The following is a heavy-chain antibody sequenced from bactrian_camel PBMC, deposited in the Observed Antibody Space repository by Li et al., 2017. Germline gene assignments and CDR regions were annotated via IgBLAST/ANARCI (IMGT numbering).Heavy chain of an antibody. CDR2: IDNTGDT. CDR1: GYTFSTDY. Sequence: DVQLVESGGGSVQAGGSLRLSCEISGYTFSTDYWAWFRRQAPAQEREGIAAIDNTGDTRYADSVKGRFTISRDNAKNTVFLQMNSLKSEDTALYYCATPDFIAGLGTRMYEYNYWGQGTQVTVS. CDR3: ATPDFIAGLGTRMYEYNY. V-gene: IGHV3S67*01. D-gene: IGHD5*01. J-gene: IGHJ4*01.